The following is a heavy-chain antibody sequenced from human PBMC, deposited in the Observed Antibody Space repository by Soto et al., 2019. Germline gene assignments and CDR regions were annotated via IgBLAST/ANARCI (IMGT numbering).Heavy chain of an antibody. CDR3: ARGLNWNYGAFDY. D-gene: IGHD1-7*01. CDR2: INHRGST. Sequence: VLLQQWGAGLLKPSETLSLTCAVYGGSFSTYYWSWIRQPPGKGLEWIGEINHRGSTNYNPSLKSRVTISVDTSKNQFSLKLSSVTAADRAVYYCARGLNWNYGAFDYWGQGTLVTVSS. V-gene: IGHV4-34*01. J-gene: IGHJ4*02. CDR1: GGSFSTYY.